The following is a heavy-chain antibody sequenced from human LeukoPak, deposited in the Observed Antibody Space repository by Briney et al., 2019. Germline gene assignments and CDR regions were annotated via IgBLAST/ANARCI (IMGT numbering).Heavy chain of an antibody. Sequence: ASVKVSCMASGYTFTSYGISWVRQAPGQGREWMGWISAYNSNTNYAQKLQGRVTMTTDTSTSTAYMELRSLRSDDTAVYYCARDLYYDSSGYSGPSDYWGQGTLVTVSS. CDR1: GYTFTSYG. V-gene: IGHV1-18*01. J-gene: IGHJ4*02. D-gene: IGHD3-22*01. CDR3: ARDLYYDSSGYSGPSDY. CDR2: ISAYNSNT.